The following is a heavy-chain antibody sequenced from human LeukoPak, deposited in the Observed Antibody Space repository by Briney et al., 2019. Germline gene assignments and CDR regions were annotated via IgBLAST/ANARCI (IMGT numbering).Heavy chain of an antibody. CDR3: ASQTPGVTGAMVY. V-gene: IGHV4-39*07. CDR1: GASITSPDYY. CDR2: TYYSGTT. D-gene: IGHD7-27*01. Sequence: SETLSLTCIVSGASITSPDYYWAWIRQPPGKGPEWIGTTYYSGTTTHNPSLKSRLTISSDASRSQFSLRLSSVTAADTAIYYCASQTPGVTGAMVYWGQGTLVTVTS. J-gene: IGHJ4*02.